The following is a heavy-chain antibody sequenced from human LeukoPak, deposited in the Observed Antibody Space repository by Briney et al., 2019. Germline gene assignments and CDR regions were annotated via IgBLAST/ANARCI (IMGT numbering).Heavy chain of an antibody. Sequence: GGSLRLSCTASGFSFSGHWMHWARQLPGKGLVWVSRISPTGSTTSYADSVKGRFTVSRDNARNTLYLQVNNLRAEDTAVYYCARGPNSNWSGLDFWGQGTLLTVSS. CDR2: ISPTGSTT. CDR1: GFSFSGHW. J-gene: IGHJ4*02. D-gene: IGHD6-6*01. V-gene: IGHV3-74*01. CDR3: ARGPNSNWSGLDF.